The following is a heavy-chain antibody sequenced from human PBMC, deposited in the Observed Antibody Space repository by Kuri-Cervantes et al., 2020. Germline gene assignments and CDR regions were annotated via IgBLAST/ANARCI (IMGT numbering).Heavy chain of an antibody. CDR3: ARGEYPMISFDP. Sequence: SETLSLTCTVSGGSISSGGYYWSWIRQHPGKGLEWIGYIYYSGSTHYNPSLKSRVTISVDTSKNQFSLKLSSVTAADTAVYYCARGEYPMISFDPWGQGTLVTVSS. CDR2: IYYSGST. D-gene: IGHD2-2*01. V-gene: IGHV4-31*03. J-gene: IGHJ5*02. CDR1: GGSISSGGYY.